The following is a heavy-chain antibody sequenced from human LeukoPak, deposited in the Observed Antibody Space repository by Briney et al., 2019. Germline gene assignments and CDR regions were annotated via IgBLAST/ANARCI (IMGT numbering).Heavy chain of an antibody. CDR1: GYTFTGHY. CDR2: INPNSGDT. D-gene: IGHD2-2*01. J-gene: IGHJ4*02. Sequence: ASVKVSCKAAGYTFTGHYRYWVRQAPGQGLEWMGWINPNSGDTNYAQKFQGRVTMTRDTSISTAYMDLNRLTSDDTAVYYCARRLTTSQDLDYWGQGTLVTVSS. V-gene: IGHV1-2*02. CDR3: ARRLTTSQDLDY.